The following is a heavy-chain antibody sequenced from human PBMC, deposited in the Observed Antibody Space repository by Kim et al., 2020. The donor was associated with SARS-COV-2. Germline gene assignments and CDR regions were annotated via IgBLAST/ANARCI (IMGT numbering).Heavy chain of an antibody. Sequence: GGSLRLSCAVSGFTFSTYAMSWVRQAPGKGLEWVSAISANGVNTYYADSLKGRFTISRDNSKNTVYLQMNNLRAADTAVYYCASPYTSSPKWFDPWGQGT. J-gene: IGHJ5*02. CDR1: GFTFSTYA. D-gene: IGHD6-13*01. V-gene: IGHV3-23*01. CDR3: ASPYTSSPKWFDP. CDR2: ISANGVNT.